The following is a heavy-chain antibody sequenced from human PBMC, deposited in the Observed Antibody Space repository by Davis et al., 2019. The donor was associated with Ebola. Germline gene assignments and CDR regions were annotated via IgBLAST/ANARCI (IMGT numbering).Heavy chain of an antibody. Sequence: PSETLSLTCTVSGGSISSYYWSWIRQPPGKGLEWIGYIYYSGSTNYNPSLKSRVTISVDTSKNQFSLKLSSVTAADTAVYYCARVVGDSSGYTYYYYGMDVWGQGTTVTVSS. D-gene: IGHD3-22*01. J-gene: IGHJ6*02. CDR2: IYYSGST. CDR3: ARVVGDSSGYTYYYYGMDV. CDR1: GGSISSYY. V-gene: IGHV4-59*01.